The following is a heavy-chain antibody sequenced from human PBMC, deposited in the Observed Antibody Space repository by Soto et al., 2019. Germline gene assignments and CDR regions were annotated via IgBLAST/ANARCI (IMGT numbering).Heavy chain of an antibody. D-gene: IGHD1-1*01. CDR2: ISYDGSNK. V-gene: IGHV3-30*18. CDR3: AKEQHWNNPYFDY. J-gene: IGHJ4*02. Sequence: QVQLVESGGGVVQPGRSLRLSCAASGFTFSSYGVHWVRQAPGKGLEWVAVISYDGSNKYYADSVKGRFTISRDNSKNTLYLQMNSLRAEDTAVYYCAKEQHWNNPYFDYWGQGTLVTVSS. CDR1: GFTFSSYG.